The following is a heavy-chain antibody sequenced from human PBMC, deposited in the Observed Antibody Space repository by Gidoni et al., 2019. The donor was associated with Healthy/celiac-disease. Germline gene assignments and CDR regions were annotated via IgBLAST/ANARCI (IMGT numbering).Heavy chain of an antibody. CDR3: AILPYGVNKKGDAFDI. V-gene: IGHV3-43*02. CDR1: GFTFDDCA. Sequence: EVQLVESGGGVVQPGGSLRLSCAASGFTFDDCAMHWVRQAPGKGLEWVFLISGTGGSTYYADSVKGRFTISRDNSKNSLYLQMNSLRTEDTALYYCAILPYGVNKKGDAFDIWSQGTMVTVSS. J-gene: IGHJ3*02. D-gene: IGHD4-17*01. CDR2: ISGTGGST.